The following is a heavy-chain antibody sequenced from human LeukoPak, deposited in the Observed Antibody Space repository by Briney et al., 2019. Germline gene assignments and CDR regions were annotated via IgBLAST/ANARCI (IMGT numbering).Heavy chain of an antibody. CDR1: GGSFSGYY. Sequence: SETLSLTCAVYGGSFSGYYWSWIRQPPGKGLEWIGRIYTSGSTNYNPSLKSRVTMSVDTSKNQFSLKLSSVTAADTAVYYCARGDSSSWHHYFDYWGQGTLVTVSS. D-gene: IGHD6-13*01. J-gene: IGHJ4*02. V-gene: IGHV4-59*10. CDR3: ARGDSSSWHHYFDY. CDR2: IYTSGST.